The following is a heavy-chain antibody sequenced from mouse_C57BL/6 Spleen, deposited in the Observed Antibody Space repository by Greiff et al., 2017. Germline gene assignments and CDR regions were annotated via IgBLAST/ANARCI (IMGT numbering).Heavy chain of an antibody. CDR2: INPSTGGT. Sequence: VQLQQSGPELVKPGASVTISCKASGYSFTGYYMNWVKQSPEKSLEWIGEINPSTGGTTYNQKFKAKATLTVDKSSSTAYMQLKSLTAEDSAVYYCARSSLAWFAYWGQGTLVTVSA. J-gene: IGHJ3*01. CDR1: GYSFTGYY. V-gene: IGHV1-42*01. CDR3: ARSSLAWFAY.